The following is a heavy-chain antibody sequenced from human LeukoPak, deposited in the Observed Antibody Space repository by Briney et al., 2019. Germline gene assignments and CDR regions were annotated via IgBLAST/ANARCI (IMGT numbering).Heavy chain of an antibody. Sequence: GGSLRLSCAASGFTFSSYAMSWVRQAPGKGLEWVSAISGSGGSTYYADSVKGRFTISRDNSKNTLYLQMSSLRAEDTAVYYCAKRSSGYYSPLDYWGQGTLVTVSS. CDR2: ISGSGGST. V-gene: IGHV3-23*01. CDR1: GFTFSSYA. D-gene: IGHD3-22*01. CDR3: AKRSSGYYSPLDY. J-gene: IGHJ4*02.